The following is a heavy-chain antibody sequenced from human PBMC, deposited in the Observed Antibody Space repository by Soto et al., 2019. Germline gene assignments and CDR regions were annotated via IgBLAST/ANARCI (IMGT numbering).Heavy chain of an antibody. J-gene: IGHJ4*02. D-gene: IGHD3-10*01. CDR3: ARDPQGSYCYIDY. V-gene: IGHV3-30-3*01. Sequence: GGSLRLSCAASGFTFSNYAIHWVRQAPGKGLEWVTIISKDGNSKHYADSVKGRFTISRDSSKNTLFLQMNSLRAEDTAVYYCARDPQGSYCYIDYWGQGTPVTVSS. CDR2: ISKDGNSK. CDR1: GFTFSNYA.